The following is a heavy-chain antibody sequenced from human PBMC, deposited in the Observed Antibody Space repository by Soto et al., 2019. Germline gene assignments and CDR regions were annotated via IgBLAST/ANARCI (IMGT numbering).Heavy chain of an antibody. CDR2: ISAHNGNT. CDR3: ARGRYGDY. Sequence: QVHLVQSGAEVKKPGASVKVSCKASGYTFTSYGITWVRQAPGQGLEWMGWISAHNGNTDYAQKHQGRVIVTRDTSTSTAYMELRSRISDDTGVYYCARGRYGDYWGQGALVTVSS. D-gene: IGHD1-1*01. J-gene: IGHJ4*02. CDR1: GYTFTSYG. V-gene: IGHV1-18*01.